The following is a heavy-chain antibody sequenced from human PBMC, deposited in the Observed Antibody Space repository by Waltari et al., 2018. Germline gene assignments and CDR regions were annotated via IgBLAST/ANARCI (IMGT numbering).Heavy chain of an antibody. Sequence: EIQLVESGGGLVKPGGSLGLSGAASGFTFSIYKMSWGRQAPGKGLEWVSSIGSGTSYIYYADSVKGRFTISRDNAKNSLYLQMNSLKVEDTAVYYCARAWDDFDYWGQGALVTVSS. CDR2: IGSGTSYI. V-gene: IGHV3-21*02. J-gene: IGHJ4*02. D-gene: IGHD1-26*01. CDR1: GFTFSIYK. CDR3: ARAWDDFDY.